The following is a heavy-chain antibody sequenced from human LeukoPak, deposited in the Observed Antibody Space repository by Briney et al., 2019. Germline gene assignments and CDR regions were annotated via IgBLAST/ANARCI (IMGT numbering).Heavy chain of an antibody. CDR2: INSDGST. CDR1: GFTFSSYW. Sequence: GGSLRLSCAASGFTFSSYWMHWVRQAPGKGLVWVSRINSDGSTIYADSVKGRFTISRDNAKNTLYLQMNSLRAEDTAVYYCGRDRYYGMDVWGQGTTVTVS. CDR3: GRDRYYGMDV. D-gene: IGHD1-14*01. V-gene: IGHV3-74*01. J-gene: IGHJ6*02.